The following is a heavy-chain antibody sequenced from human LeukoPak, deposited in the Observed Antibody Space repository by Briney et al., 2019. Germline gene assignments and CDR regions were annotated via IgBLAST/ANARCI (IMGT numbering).Heavy chain of an antibody. CDR3: ARGGGQWLVYYFDY. J-gene: IGHJ4*02. CDR2: TYTSGST. CDR1: GGSISSYY. V-gene: IGHV4-4*07. Sequence: SETLSLTCTVSGGSISSYYWSWIRQPAGKGLEWIGRTYTSGSTNYNPSLKSRVTMSVDTSKNQFSLKLSSVTAADTAVYYCARGGGQWLVYYFDYWGQGTLVTVSS. D-gene: IGHD6-19*01.